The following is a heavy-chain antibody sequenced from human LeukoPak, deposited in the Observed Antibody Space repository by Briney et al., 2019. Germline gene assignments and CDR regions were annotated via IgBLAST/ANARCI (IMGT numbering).Heavy chain of an antibody. CDR3: ARGATIYSSTWYALY. V-gene: IGHV1-69*13. Sequence: GASVKVSCKASGYTFTNYAISWVRQAPGQGLEWLGGIIPIFGTANYAQKFQGRVTITADEPTTTAYMELSSLRSEDTAVYYCARGATIYSSTWYALYWGQGTLVTVSS. CDR1: GYTFTNYA. CDR2: IIPIFGTA. D-gene: IGHD6-13*01. J-gene: IGHJ4*02.